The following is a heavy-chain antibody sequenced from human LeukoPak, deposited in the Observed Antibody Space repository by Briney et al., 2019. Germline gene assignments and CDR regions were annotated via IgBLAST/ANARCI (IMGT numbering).Heavy chain of an antibody. CDR2: ISGSGGST. Sequence: GGSLRLSCAASGFTFSSYAMSWVRQAPGKGLEWVSAISGSGGSTYYADSVKGRFTISRDNSKNTLYLQMNSLRAEDTAVYYCARDTYYGSGSSPFDYWGQGTLVTVSS. D-gene: IGHD3-10*01. J-gene: IGHJ4*02. CDR3: ARDTYYGSGSSPFDY. V-gene: IGHV3-23*01. CDR1: GFTFSSYA.